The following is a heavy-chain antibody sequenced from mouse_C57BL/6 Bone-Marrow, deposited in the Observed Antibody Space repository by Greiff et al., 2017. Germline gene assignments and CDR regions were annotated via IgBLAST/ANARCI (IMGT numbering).Heavy chain of an antibody. CDR1: GYTFTSYW. Sequence: QVQLQQPGAELVKPGASVKLSCKASGYTFTSYWMQWVKQRPGQGLEWIGEIDPSDSYTNYNQKFKGKATLTVATSSSAAYMQLSSLTSEDSAVYYCARRDYYGSSLGFAYWGQGTLVTVSA. CDR3: ARRDYYGSSLGFAY. D-gene: IGHD1-1*01. CDR2: IDPSDSYT. J-gene: IGHJ3*01. V-gene: IGHV1-50*01.